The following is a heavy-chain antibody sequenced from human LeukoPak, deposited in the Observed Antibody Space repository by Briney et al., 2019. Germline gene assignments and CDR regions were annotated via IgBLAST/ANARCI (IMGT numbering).Heavy chain of an antibody. Sequence: SGPTLVNPTQTLTLTCTFSGFSLSTSGVGVGWIRQPPGKALEWLALIYWDNDKRYSPSLKSRVTITKDTSKNQVVLRMTNMDPVDTATYYCAHLSKYCTSGVCYYFDYWGQGTLVTVSS. J-gene: IGHJ4*02. CDR2: IYWDNDK. V-gene: IGHV2-5*02. D-gene: IGHD2-8*01. CDR1: GFSLSTSGVG. CDR3: AHLSKYCTSGVCYYFDY.